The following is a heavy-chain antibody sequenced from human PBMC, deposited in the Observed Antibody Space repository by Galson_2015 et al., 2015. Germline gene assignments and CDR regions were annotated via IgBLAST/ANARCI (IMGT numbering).Heavy chain of an antibody. D-gene: IGHD3-16*01. V-gene: IGHV3-30*04. Sequence: SLRLSCAASGFTFSNYAMHWVRQAPGKGLEWVTIISYDGSDKYYADSVKGRFTISRDNSKNTLYLQLTSLRSEDTAVYYRARDRGNYDFDYWGQGTLVTVSS. CDR2: ISYDGSDK. CDR1: GFTFSNYA. CDR3: ARDRGNYDFDY. J-gene: IGHJ4*02.